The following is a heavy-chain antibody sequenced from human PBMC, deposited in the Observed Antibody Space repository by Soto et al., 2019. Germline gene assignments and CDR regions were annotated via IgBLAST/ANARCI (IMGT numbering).Heavy chain of an antibody. V-gene: IGHV4-30-4*01. J-gene: IGHJ3*02. CDR1: GGSISSGDYY. CDR2: IYYSGST. Sequence: SETLSLTCTVSGGSISSGDYYWSWIRQPPGKGLEWIGYIYYSGSTHYNPSLKSRVTISVDTSKNQFSLKLSSVTAADTAVYYCALRPSGRLLGAFDIWGQGTMVTVSS. CDR3: ALRPSGRLLGAFDI. D-gene: IGHD2-15*01.